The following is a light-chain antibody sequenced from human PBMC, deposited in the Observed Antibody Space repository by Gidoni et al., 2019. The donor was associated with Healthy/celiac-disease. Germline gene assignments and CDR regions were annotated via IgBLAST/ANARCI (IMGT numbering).Light chain of an antibody. CDR1: QSVSSN. J-gene: IGKJ2*01. Sequence: EIVMTQSPATLSVSPGERATLSCRASQSVSSNLAWYQQKPGQVPRLLIYGASTRATGIPARFSGSGSGTEFTLTINSLQSEDFAVYYCQQYNNWPPYTFXQXTKLXIK. V-gene: IGKV3-15*01. CDR3: QQYNNWPPYT. CDR2: GAS.